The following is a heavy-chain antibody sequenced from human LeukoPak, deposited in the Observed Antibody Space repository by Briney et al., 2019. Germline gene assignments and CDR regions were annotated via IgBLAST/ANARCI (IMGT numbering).Heavy chain of an antibody. CDR2: IYYSGST. D-gene: IGHD3-9*01. CDR1: GGSISSTSYY. V-gene: IGHV4-39*01. Sequence: SETLSLTCTVSGGSISSTSYYWGWIRQPPGKGLEWIGNIYYSGSTYYNPSLKSRVTISVDTSKNQFSLKLSSVTAADTAVYYCARRGILTGYYPPFDYWGQGTLVTVSS. CDR3: ARRGILTGYYPPFDY. J-gene: IGHJ4*02.